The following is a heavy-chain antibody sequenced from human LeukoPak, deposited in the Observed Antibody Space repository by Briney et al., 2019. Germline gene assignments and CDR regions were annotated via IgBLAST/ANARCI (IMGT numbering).Heavy chain of an antibody. Sequence: PSETLSLTCTVSGGSISSYYWSWIRQPAGKGLEWIGRIYTSGSTNYNPSLKSRVTISVDTSKNQFSLKLSSVTAADTAVYYCARGLNRDYYDNKRCYFDYWGQGTLVTVSS. J-gene: IGHJ4*02. CDR1: GGSISSYY. D-gene: IGHD3-22*01. V-gene: IGHV4-4*07. CDR3: ARGLNRDYYDNKRCYFDY. CDR2: IYTSGST.